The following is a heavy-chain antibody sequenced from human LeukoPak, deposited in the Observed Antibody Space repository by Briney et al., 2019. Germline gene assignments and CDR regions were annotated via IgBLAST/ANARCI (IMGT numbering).Heavy chain of an antibody. CDR1: GGAFNGYA. CDR3: ARASSYCGGDCYSSDY. CDR2: IIPIFGTT. V-gene: IGHV1-69*13. D-gene: IGHD2-21*01. Sequence: ASVKVSCKASGGAFNGYAISWVRQAPGQGLEWMGGIIPIFGTTNYAQKFQGRVTITADESTSTAYMELSSLRSEDTAVYYCARASSYCGGDCYSSDYWGQGTLVTVSS. J-gene: IGHJ4*02.